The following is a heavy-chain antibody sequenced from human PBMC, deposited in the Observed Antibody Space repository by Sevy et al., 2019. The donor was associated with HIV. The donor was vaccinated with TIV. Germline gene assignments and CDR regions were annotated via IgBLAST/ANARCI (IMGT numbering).Heavy chain of an antibody. Sequence: GGSLRLSCAASGFTVSSNYMSWARQAPGKGLEWVSVIYSGGSTYYADSVKGRFTISRDNSKNTLYLQMNSLRAEDTAVYYCARVNWGGSWFDPWGQGTLVTVSS. D-gene: IGHD7-27*01. CDR1: GFTVSSNY. V-gene: IGHV3-53*01. CDR2: IYSGGST. J-gene: IGHJ5*02. CDR3: ARVNWGGSWFDP.